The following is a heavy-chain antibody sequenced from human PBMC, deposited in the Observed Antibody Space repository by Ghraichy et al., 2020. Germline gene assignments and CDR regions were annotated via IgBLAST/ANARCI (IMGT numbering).Heavy chain of an antibody. J-gene: IGHJ4*02. CDR2: IYYTGST. D-gene: IGHD3-10*01. CDR3: ARSYGSYVD. CDR1: GGSISSTDYY. V-gene: IGHV4-39*01. Sequence: SQTLSLTCTVSGGSISSTDYYCNWIRQSPGKGLEWIGGIYYTGSTYYNPSLKSRVTISVDTSKNPFSLNLGSVTAADTAVYYCARSYGSYVDWGQGTLVTVSS.